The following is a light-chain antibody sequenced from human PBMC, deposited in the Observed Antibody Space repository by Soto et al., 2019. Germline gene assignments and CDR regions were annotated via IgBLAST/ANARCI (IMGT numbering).Light chain of an antibody. J-gene: IGKJ1*01. V-gene: IGKV3-20*01. CDR2: GAS. CDR3: QQYGSSRT. CDR1: QSVSSSY. Sequence: EIVLTQSPGTLSLSPGEGATLSCRASQSVSSSYLAWYQQKPGQAPRLLIYGASSRATGIPDRFSGSGSGTDFTLTISRLEPEDFAVYYFQQYGSSRTFGQGTKVDIK.